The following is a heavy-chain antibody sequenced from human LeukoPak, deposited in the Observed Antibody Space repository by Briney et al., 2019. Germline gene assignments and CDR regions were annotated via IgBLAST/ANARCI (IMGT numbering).Heavy chain of an antibody. CDR2: VYYSGST. Sequence: PSETLSLTSTVPGGSFSSYYRNSVRQPPGKGLEWIGSVYYSGSTNYNPSLKSRATIQVDTHKNRFSLKLSSVTAADPAVFYCARGGSRSYTSSTLDYWGQGTLVTVCS. CDR3: ARGGSRSYTSSTLDY. D-gene: IGHD6-6*01. V-gene: IGHV4-59*01. J-gene: IGHJ4*02. CDR1: GGSFSSYY.